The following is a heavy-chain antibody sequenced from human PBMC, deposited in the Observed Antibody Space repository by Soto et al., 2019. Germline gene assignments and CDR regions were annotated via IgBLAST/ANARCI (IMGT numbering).Heavy chain of an antibody. CDR3: AKGTSYYDSSGFDY. D-gene: IGHD3-22*01. V-gene: IGHV3-23*01. J-gene: IGHJ4*02. CDR1: GFTFSNYA. CDR2: ISGSGGST. Sequence: EVQLLESGGDLLQPGGSLRLSCVASGFTFSNYAMTWVRQAPGKGLEWVSVISGSGGSTYYADSVKGRFTISRDTSKNTLYLQMNNLRADDKALYYCAKGTSYYDSSGFDYWGQGTLVTVSS.